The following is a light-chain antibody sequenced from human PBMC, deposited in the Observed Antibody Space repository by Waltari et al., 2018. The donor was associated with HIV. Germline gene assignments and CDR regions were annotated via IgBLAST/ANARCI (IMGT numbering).Light chain of an antibody. CDR2: EVS. CDR3: CSYAGSSCV. Sequence: SALTPPAPLSRSPGQSRPISRTGTSSDAGSYNIVSWYQQRPGKAPILMIYEVSTRPSGVSNRFSGSKSGNTASLTIAGVQAEDEADYYCCSYAGSSCVFGGGTKLTVL. J-gene: IGLJ3*02. CDR1: SSDAGSYNI. V-gene: IGLV2-23*02.